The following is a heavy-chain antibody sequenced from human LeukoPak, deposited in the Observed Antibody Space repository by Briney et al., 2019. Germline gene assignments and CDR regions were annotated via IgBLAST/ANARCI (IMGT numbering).Heavy chain of an antibody. D-gene: IGHD3-10*01. J-gene: IGHJ4*02. CDR2: INYSGST. CDR3: ARYVVYGSGKYYFDY. CDR1: GGSVSSTTYF. V-gene: IGHV4-39*01. Sequence: PSETLSLTCTVSGGSVSSTTYFWSWIRQPPGKGLEWIASINYSGSTYYNPSLKSRVTISVDTSENQFSLKLSSVTAADTAVYYCARYVVYGSGKYYFDYWGQGTLVTVSS.